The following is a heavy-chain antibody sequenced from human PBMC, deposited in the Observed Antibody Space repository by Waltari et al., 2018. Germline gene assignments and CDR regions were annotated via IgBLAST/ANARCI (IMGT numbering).Heavy chain of an antibody. CDR2: MNPNRGNT. CDR3: ARGIGSSWYRGGWSAFDY. Sequence: QVQLVQSGAEVKKPGASVKVSCKASGYTFTSYDINWVRQDTGQGLEWMGWMNPNRGNTGYAQNSQGRVTMTRNTSISTAYMELSSLRSEDTAVYYCARGIGSSWYRGGWSAFDYWGQGTLVTVSS. V-gene: IGHV1-8*01. CDR1: GYTFTSYD. D-gene: IGHD6-13*01. J-gene: IGHJ4*02.